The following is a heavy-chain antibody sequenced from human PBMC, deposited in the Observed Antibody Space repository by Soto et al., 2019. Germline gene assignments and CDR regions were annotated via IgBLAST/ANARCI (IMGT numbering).Heavy chain of an antibody. CDR3: AKIGSSSSVSLPLVLLDH. CDR1: GFTFSSYA. J-gene: IGHJ4*02. V-gene: IGHV3-23*01. D-gene: IGHD6-6*01. Sequence: GGSLRLSCAASGFTFSSYAMSWVRQSPGRGLEWVSAIPGSSISTYYAGSVKGRFTISRDNSKNTLYLQMNSLRVEDTAVYYCAKIGSSSSVSLPLVLLDHWGQGALVTVSS. CDR2: IPGSSIST.